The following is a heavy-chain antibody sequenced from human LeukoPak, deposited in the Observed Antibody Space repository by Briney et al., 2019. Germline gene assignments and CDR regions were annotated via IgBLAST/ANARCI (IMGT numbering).Heavy chain of an antibody. CDR3: ARRGGHGGSFDY. V-gene: IGHV4-59*08. Sequence: PSETLSLTCTVSGGSISGYYWSWIRQPPGKGLEWIGYLYYSGSTNYNPFLKSRVTISVDTSKNQFSLKLSSVTAADTAVYYCARRGGHGGSFDYWGQGTLVTVSS. CDR1: GGSISGYY. D-gene: IGHD4-23*01. J-gene: IGHJ4*02. CDR2: LYYSGST.